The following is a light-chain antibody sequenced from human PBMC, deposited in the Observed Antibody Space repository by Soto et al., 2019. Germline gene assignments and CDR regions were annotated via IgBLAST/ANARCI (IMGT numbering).Light chain of an antibody. V-gene: IGKV3-20*01. CDR2: EAS. CDR3: QQYGRPPRAT. CDR1: QSVNSRY. Sequence: IVLTQSPCKMSFLLGERATLSCSAIQSVNSRYIAWYQVKPGQAPRLLIYEASSRATGIPDRFSGGGSGTDFTLSISKVEPEDFAVYYCQQYGRPPRATFGQGTRLEIK. J-gene: IGKJ5*01.